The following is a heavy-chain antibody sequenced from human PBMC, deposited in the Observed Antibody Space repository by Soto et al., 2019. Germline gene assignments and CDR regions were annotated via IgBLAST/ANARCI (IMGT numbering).Heavy chain of an antibody. D-gene: IGHD6-13*01. CDR2: ISYDGSNK. Sequence: QVQLVESGGGVVQPGRSLRLSCAASGFTFSSYGMHWVRQAPGKGLEWVAVISYDGSNKYYADSVKGRFTISRDNSKHTLYLQMNSLRAEDTAVYYCAKGAAAEDYWGQGTLVTVSS. V-gene: IGHV3-30*18. CDR1: GFTFSSYG. CDR3: AKGAAAEDY. J-gene: IGHJ4*02.